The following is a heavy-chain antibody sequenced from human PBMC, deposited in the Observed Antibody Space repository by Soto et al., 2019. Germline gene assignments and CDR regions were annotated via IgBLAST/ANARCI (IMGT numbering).Heavy chain of an antibody. CDR2: ISYDGNNE. J-gene: IGHJ4*02. D-gene: IGHD1-1*01. CDR1: GFTFNSYS. Sequence: GGSMILSCAAAGFTFNSYSMHWVRQAPGEGLEWVALISYDGNNEYYADSVKGRFTVSRDNSKNTLYLHMNSLRAEDTAVYYCARGGTLNFDYWGQGTLVTVSS. V-gene: IGHV3-30-3*01. CDR3: ARGGTLNFDY.